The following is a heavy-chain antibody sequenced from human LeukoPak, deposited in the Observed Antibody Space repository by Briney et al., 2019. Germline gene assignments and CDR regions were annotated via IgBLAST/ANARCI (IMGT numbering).Heavy chain of an antibody. J-gene: IGHJ4*02. V-gene: IGHV1-2*02. D-gene: IGHD3-22*01. CDR3: ARKGYYDSSGYLDY. Sequence: ASVKVSCKASGYTFTGYYMHWVRQAPRQGLEWMGWINPNSGGTNHAQKFQGRVTMTRDTSISTAYMELSRLRSDDTAVYYCARKGYYDSSGYLDYWGQGTLVTVSS. CDR2: INPNSGGT. CDR1: GYTFTGYY.